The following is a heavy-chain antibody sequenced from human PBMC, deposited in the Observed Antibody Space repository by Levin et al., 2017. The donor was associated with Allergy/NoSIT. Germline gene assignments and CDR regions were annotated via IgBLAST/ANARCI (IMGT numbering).Heavy chain of an antibody. V-gene: IGHV3-33*01. Sequence: GESLKISCAASGFTFSSYGMHWVRQAPGKGLEWVAVIWDDGYKKYYADSVKGRFTISRDNSKNPLYLQMNRLRAEDTAVYYCARVLRFYYYYYMDVWGKGTTVTVSS. CDR1: GFTFSSYG. D-gene: IGHD5-12*01. J-gene: IGHJ6*03. CDR3: ARVLRFYYYYYMDV. CDR2: IWDDGYKK.